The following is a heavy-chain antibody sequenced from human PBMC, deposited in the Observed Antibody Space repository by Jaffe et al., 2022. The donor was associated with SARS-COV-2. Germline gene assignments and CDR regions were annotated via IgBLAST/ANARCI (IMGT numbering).Heavy chain of an antibody. CDR1: DVSVTSGSFY. CDR2: ISYTAST. D-gene: IGHD2-21*01. V-gene: IGHV4-61*01. Sequence: QVQLQESGPGLVKPSETLSLTCTVSDVSVTSGSFYWSWIRQPPGKGLEWIGDISYTASTNYNPSLKSRVSISVDTSKNQFSLKLSSVTAADTAVYYCARLFYYYYYMDVWGKGTTVTVSS. J-gene: IGHJ6*03. CDR3: ARLFYYYYYMDV.